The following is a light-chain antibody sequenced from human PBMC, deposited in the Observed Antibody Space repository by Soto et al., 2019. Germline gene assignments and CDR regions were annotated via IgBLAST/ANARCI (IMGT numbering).Light chain of an antibody. CDR2: GAS. J-gene: IGKJ1*01. CDR3: LQYNQWPPWT. Sequence: EIVMTQSPATLSVSPGERVTLSCRASQSLDSKLAWYQQKPGQAPRLLIYGASTRATGIPARFGGSGSGTEFTLTISSLQSEAFAVYYCLQYNQWPPWTFGQGTKVEIK. CDR1: QSLDSK. V-gene: IGKV3-15*01.